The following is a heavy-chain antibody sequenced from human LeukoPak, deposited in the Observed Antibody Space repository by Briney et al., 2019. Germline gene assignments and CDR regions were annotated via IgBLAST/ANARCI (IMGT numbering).Heavy chain of an antibody. CDR1: GYTFTGYY. CDR3: ARAGIAAAGAADY. J-gene: IGHJ4*02. D-gene: IGHD6-13*01. V-gene: IGHV1-2*06. Sequence: GAPVKVSCKASGYTFTGYYMHWVRQAPGQGLEWMGRINPNSGGTNYAQKFQGRVTMTRDTSISTAYMELSRLRSDDTAVYYCARAGIAAAGAADYWGQGTLVTVSS. CDR2: INPNSGGT.